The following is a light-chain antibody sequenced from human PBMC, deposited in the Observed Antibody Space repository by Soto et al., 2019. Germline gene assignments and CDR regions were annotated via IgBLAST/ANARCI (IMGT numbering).Light chain of an antibody. CDR1: RRDVGSYNL. CDR2: EVS. CDR3: CSFAGSSTHVV. Sequence: QSALTQPASVSGSPGQSITISCTGTRRDVGSYNLVSWDQQYPGKAPKLMMYEVSKRPSGVSNRFSGSKSGNTASLTISGLQAEDEADYYCCSFAGSSTHVVFGGGTKLTVL. V-gene: IGLV2-23*02. J-gene: IGLJ2*01.